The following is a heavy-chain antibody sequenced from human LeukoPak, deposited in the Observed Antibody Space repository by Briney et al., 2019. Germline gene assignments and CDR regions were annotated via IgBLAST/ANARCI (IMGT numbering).Heavy chain of an antibody. CDR1: GGSISSYY. Sequence: PSETLSLTCTVSGGSISSYYWSWIRQPPGKGLEWIGYIYYSGSTNYNPSLKSRVTISVDTSKNQFSLKLSSVTAADTAVYYCARRNTLEWLFYTLDYWGQGTLVTVSS. V-gene: IGHV4-59*01. J-gene: IGHJ4*02. D-gene: IGHD3-3*01. CDR2: IYYSGST. CDR3: ARRNTLEWLFYTLDY.